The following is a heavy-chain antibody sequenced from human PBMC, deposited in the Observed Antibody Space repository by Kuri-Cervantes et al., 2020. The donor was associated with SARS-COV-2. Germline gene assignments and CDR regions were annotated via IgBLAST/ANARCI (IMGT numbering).Heavy chain of an antibody. CDR1: GYTFTGYY. V-gene: IGHV1-2*04. CDR2: INPNSGGT. D-gene: IGHD3-10*01. J-gene: IGHJ6*02. Sequence: ASVKVSCKASGYTFTGYYMHWVRQAPGQGLEWMGWINPNSGGTNYAQQFQGWVTMTRDTSISTAYMELSRLRSDDTAVYYCARGMVRGLIQYYYYGMDVWGQGTTVTVSS. CDR3: ARGMVRGLIQYYYYGMDV.